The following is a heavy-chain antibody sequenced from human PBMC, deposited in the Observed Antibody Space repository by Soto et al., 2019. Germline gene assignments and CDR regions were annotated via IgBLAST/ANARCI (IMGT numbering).Heavy chain of an antibody. CDR2: IYYSGST. V-gene: IGHV4-4*02. CDR1: GGSIRSNNW. Sequence: PSETLSLTCAVSGGSIRSNNWWSWVRQPPGKGLEWIGYIYYSGSTYYNPSLKSRVTISVDTSKNQFSLKLSSVTAADTAVYYCARVSQITLIAAADQTIYQDYYGMDVWGQGTTVTVSS. J-gene: IGHJ6*02. CDR3: ARVSQITLIAAADQTIYQDYYGMDV. D-gene: IGHD6-13*01.